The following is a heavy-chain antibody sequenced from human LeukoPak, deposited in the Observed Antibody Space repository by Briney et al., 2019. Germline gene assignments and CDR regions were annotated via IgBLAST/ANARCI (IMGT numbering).Heavy chain of an antibody. V-gene: IGHV3-23*01. CDR1: GFTFSSYT. CDR3: AKDRGDIRGYLDY. J-gene: IGHJ4*02. Sequence: GGSLRLPCAASGFTFSSYTMTWVRQAPGKGLEWVSAISGSGTTTYYADSVKGRFTISRDNSKNTLYLQMNSLRAEDTAVYYCAKDRGDIRGYLDYWGQGTLVTVSS. CDR2: ISGSGTTT.